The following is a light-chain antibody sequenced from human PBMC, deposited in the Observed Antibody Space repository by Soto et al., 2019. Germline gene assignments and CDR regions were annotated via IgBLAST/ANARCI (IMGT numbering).Light chain of an antibody. V-gene: IGKV3-11*01. Sequence: EIVFTQSPATPSLSPGERASLSCRASQSVSSYLAWYRQKPGQAPRLLIYDASNRATGIPARFSGSGSGTDFTLTISSLEPEDFAVYYCQQRSNWPPAFGQGTRLEIK. CDR3: QQRSNWPPA. CDR2: DAS. J-gene: IGKJ5*01. CDR1: QSVSSY.